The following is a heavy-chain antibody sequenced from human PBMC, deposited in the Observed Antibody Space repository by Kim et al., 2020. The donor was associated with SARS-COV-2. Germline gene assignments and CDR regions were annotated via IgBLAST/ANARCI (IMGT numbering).Heavy chain of an antibody. V-gene: IGHV1-2*02. D-gene: IGHD6-13*01. J-gene: IGHJ4*02. CDR3: ARLGGSWRWGYFDY. Sequence: AQKFQGRVTMTRDTSISTAYMELSRLRSDDTAVYYCARLGGSWRWGYFDYWGQGTLVTVSS.